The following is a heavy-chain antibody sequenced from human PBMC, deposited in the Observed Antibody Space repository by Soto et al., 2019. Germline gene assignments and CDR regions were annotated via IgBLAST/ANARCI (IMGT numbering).Heavy chain of an antibody. V-gene: IGHV3-30*18. CDR3: AKDLQAYGDYNYYYYGMDV. J-gene: IGHJ6*02. Sequence: QVQLVESGGGVVQPGGSLRLSCTASGFTFTTFGIHWVRQAPGKGLEWVALISYDGHNKYYSDSVKGRFTISRDNYKKTLSLQMNSLRAEDTAVYYCAKDLQAYGDYNYYYYGMDVWGQGTTVSVSS. D-gene: IGHD4-17*01. CDR2: ISYDGHNK. CDR1: GFTFTTFG.